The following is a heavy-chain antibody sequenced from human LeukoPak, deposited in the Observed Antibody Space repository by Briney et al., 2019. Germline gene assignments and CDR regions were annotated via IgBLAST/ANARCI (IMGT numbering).Heavy chain of an antibody. CDR3: AKGQYTSLVLPDAT. D-gene: IGHD2-2*01. V-gene: IGHV3-9*01. J-gene: IGHJ4*02. CDR2: ISWNSGSI. CDR1: GFTFEDYA. Sequence: GGSLRLSCAASGFTFEDYAMHWVRQAPGKGLEWVSGISWNSGSIGYADSAKGRFTISRDNAKNSLYLQMNNLRPEDTALYYCAKGQYTSLVLPDATWGQGTPVTVSS.